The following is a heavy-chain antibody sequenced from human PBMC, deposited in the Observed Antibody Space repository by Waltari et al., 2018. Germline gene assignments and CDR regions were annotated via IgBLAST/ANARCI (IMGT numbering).Heavy chain of an antibody. CDR1: GYTFTSHS. CDR2: ISRNNGNT. J-gene: IGHJ4*02. V-gene: IGHV1-18*04. Sequence: QVQLVQSGNEVMKPGAAVKVSCKASGYTFTSHSTTWVRQAPGQGPEWLGWISRNNGNTKSDQNVQGSVSLTTDTSTSTAYMDLRSLTSDDTAVYYCARDYCSGDGCSLDCWGQGTLVTVSS. D-gene: IGHD2-15*01. CDR3: ARDYCSGDGCSLDC.